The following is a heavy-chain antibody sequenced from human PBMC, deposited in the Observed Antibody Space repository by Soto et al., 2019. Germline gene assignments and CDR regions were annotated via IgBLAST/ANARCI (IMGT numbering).Heavy chain of an antibody. D-gene: IGHD1-26*01. Sequence: QVHLVQSGAEVKKPGASVKVSCKGAGYAFTTYGITWVRQASGQGLEGLGWMSAHHGNTNYAQKLQDRVTVTRDTATSTANMELRGLRSYDTAEYYCASGRDGDYWGQGALVTVSS. CDR1: GYAFTTYG. J-gene: IGHJ4*02. V-gene: IGHV1-18*01. CDR2: MSAHHGNT. CDR3: ASGRDGDY.